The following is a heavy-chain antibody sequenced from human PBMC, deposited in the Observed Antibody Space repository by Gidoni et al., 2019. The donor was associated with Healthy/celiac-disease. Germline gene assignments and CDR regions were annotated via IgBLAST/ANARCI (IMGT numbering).Heavy chain of an antibody. CDR2: ISSSSSYI. J-gene: IGHJ4*02. D-gene: IGHD3-10*01. CDR1: GFTFGSYS. V-gene: IGHV3-21*01. CDR3: ARDTEYGSGKVYYFDY. Sequence: EVQLVESGGGLVKPGGSLSLSWAASGFTFGSYSMNWVRQAPGKGLGWVSSISSSSSYIYYADSVKGRFTISRDNAKNSLYLQMNSLRAEDTAVYYCARDTEYGSGKVYYFDYWGQGTLVTVSS.